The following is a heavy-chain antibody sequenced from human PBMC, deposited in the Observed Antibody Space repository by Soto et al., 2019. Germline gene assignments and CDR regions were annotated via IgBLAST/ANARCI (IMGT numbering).Heavy chain of an antibody. V-gene: IGHV1-18*01. D-gene: IGHD2-2*01. J-gene: IGHJ4*02. CDR2: ISAYNGNT. CDR3: ARDLTTQDIVVVPAPIDY. CDR1: GYTFTSYG. Sequence: ASVKVSCKASGYTFTSYGIGWVRQAPGQGLEWMGWISAYNGNTNYAQKLQGRVTMTTDTSTSTAYMELRSLRSDDTAVYYCARDLTTQDIVVVPAPIDYWGRG.